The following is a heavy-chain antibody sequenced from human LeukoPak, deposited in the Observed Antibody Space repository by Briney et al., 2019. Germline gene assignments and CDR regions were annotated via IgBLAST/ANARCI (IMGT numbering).Heavy chain of an antibody. D-gene: IGHD3-10*01. CDR3: VRGVRI. J-gene: IGHJ3*02. CDR2: IYYSGNT. Sequence: PSETLSLTCTVSGGSISSSSYYWGWIRQPPGKGLEWIGNIYYSGNTNYNPSLTSRVTISVDTSKNQFSLKLTSVTAADTAVYYCVRGVRIWGQGTMVTVSS. CDR1: GGSISSSSYY. V-gene: IGHV4-39*01.